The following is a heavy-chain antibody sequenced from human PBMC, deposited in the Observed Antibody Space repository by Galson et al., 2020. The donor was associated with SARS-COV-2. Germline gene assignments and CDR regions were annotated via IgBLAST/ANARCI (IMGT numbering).Heavy chain of an antibody. CDR2: ISYDGSNK. Sequence: TGGSLRLSCAASGFTFSSYAMHWVRQAPGKGLEWVAVISYDGSNKYYADSVKGRFTISRDNSKNTLYLQMNSLRAEDTAVYYCAREAGYCSSTSCSGDAFDIWGQGTMVTVSS. CDR1: GFTFSSYA. D-gene: IGHD2-2*01. J-gene: IGHJ3*02. V-gene: IGHV3-30*04. CDR3: AREAGYCSSTSCSGDAFDI.